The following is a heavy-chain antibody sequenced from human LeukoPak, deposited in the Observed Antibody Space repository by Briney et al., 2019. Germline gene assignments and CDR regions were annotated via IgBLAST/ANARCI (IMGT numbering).Heavy chain of an antibody. D-gene: IGHD6-13*01. Sequence: GSSVKVSCRASGGTFSSYAISWVRQAPGQGLEWMGGIIPIFGTANYAQKFQGRVTITADESTSTAYMELSSLRSEDTAVYYCARDFSSWYSGGFDYWGQGTLVTVSS. CDR2: IIPIFGTA. CDR3: ARDFSSWYSGGFDY. V-gene: IGHV1-69*01. J-gene: IGHJ4*02. CDR1: GGTFSSYA.